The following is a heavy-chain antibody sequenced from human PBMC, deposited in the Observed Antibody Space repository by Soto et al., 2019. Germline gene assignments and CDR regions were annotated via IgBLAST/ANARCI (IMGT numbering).Heavy chain of an antibody. J-gene: IGHJ4*02. D-gene: IGHD2-15*01. Sequence: QVQLVQSGAEVKKPGASVKVSCKASGYTFTSYGISWARQAPGQGLQWMGWISAYNGNTNHAQKLQGRVTMTTDTSTSTAYMELRSLRSDDTAVYYCARANCSGSSCFAYDFDYWGQGALVSVSS. CDR1: GYTFTSYG. CDR3: ARANCSGSSCFAYDFDY. CDR2: ISAYNGNT. V-gene: IGHV1-18*01.